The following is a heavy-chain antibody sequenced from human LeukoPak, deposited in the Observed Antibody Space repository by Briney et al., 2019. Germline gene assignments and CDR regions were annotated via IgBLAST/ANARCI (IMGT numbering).Heavy chain of an antibody. CDR3: ARGLGNWNCRLDS. D-gene: IGHD1-7*01. CDR1: GFSLSNYG. Sequence: PGKPLRLSCAASGFSLSNYGMHWVRQAPGKGLEWLAHMSYDGSNEYYADSVKGRFTISRDNSKKTLYLQMESLGTEDTAVYYCARGLGNWNCRLDSWGQGTLVTVSS. CDR2: MSYDGSNE. J-gene: IGHJ4*02. V-gene: IGHV3-30*03.